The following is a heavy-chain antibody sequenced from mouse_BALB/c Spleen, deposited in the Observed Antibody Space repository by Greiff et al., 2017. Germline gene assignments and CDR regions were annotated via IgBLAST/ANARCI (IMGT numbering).Heavy chain of an antibody. Sequence: QVQLKQSGPGLVQPSQSLSITCTVSGFSLTSYGVHWVRQSPGQGLEWLGVIWSGGSTDYNAAFISRLSISKDNSKSQVFFKMNSLQADDTAIYYCARRGDDYDDGYAMDYWGQGTSVTVSS. CDR2: IWSGGST. D-gene: IGHD2-4*01. V-gene: IGHV2-4-1*01. J-gene: IGHJ4*01. CDR3: ARRGDDYDDGYAMDY. CDR1: GFSLTSYG.